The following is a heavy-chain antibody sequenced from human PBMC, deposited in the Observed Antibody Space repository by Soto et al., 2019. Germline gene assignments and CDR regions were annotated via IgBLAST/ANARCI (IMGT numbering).Heavy chain of an antibody. CDR1: GFTFSSYG. CDR2: IWYDGSNK. Sequence: GGSLRLCCAASGFTFSSYGMHWVRQAPGKGLEWVAVIWYDGSNKYYADSVKGRFTISRDNSKNTLYLQMNSLRAEDTAVYYSSKDRGVGNYCYYGMDGWGQGTSVTGSS. CDR3: SKDRGVGNYCYYGMDG. D-gene: IGHD1-26*01. J-gene: IGHJ6*02. V-gene: IGHV3-30*02.